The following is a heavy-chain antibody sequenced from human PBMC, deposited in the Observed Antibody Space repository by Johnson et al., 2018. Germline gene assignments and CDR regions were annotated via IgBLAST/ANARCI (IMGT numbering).Heavy chain of an antibody. Sequence: QVQLVQSGGGVVQPGRSXRLSCSASGFTFSIYAMHWVRQAPGKGLEWVAVISHDGSKKYYGDSVKGRLPISRDKSKNTLYLQMNSLIIEDTAVYYCVRDCPGYADFGCFQDWGQGTLVTVSS. CDR1: GFTFSIYA. CDR2: ISHDGSKK. J-gene: IGHJ1*01. D-gene: IGHD4-17*01. V-gene: IGHV3-30-3*01. CDR3: VRDCPGYADFGCFQD.